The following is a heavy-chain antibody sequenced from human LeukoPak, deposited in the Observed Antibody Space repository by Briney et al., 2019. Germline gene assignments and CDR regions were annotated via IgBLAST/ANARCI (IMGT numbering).Heavy chain of an antibody. D-gene: IGHD3-10*01. V-gene: IGHV4-34*01. Sequence: IPSETLSLTCAVYGGSFSGYYWSWIRQPPGKGLEWIGEINHSGSTNYNPSLKSRVTISVDTSKNQFSLKLSSVTAADTAVYYCAREKGRITMVRGVRAFDYWGQGTLVTVSS. CDR2: INHSGST. J-gene: IGHJ4*02. CDR1: GGSFSGYY. CDR3: AREKGRITMVRGVRAFDY.